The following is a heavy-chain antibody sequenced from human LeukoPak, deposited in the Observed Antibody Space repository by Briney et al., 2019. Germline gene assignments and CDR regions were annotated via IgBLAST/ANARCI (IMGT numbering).Heavy chain of an antibody. J-gene: IGHJ4*02. CDR3: ASHDDGDYGTFKY. D-gene: IGHD4-17*01. V-gene: IGHV5-51*01. Sequence: PGESLKISCKGSGYTFINYWIGWVRQMPGKGLEWMGIIYPSDSDPRYSPSFRGQVTISADKPISTAYLQWSSLKASDTAMYYCASHDDGDYGTFKYWGQGTLVTVSS. CDR2: IYPSDSDP. CDR1: GYTFINYW.